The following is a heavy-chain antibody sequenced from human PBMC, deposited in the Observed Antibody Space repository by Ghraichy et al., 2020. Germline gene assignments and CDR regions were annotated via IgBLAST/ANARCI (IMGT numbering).Heavy chain of an antibody. CDR2: IRSKAYGGTT. CDR3: TRAKSDYYYDSSGYSIDY. Sequence: GGSLRLSCTASGFTFGDYAMSWVRQAPGKGLEWVGFIRSKAYGGTTEYAASVKGRFTISRDDSKSIAYLQMNSLKTEDTAVYYCTRAKSDYYYDSSGYSIDYWGQGTLVTVSS. D-gene: IGHD3-22*01. J-gene: IGHJ4*02. V-gene: IGHV3-49*04. CDR1: GFTFGDYA.